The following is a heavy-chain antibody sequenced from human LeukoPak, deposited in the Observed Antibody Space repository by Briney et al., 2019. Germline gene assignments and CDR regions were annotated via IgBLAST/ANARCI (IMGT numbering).Heavy chain of an antibody. CDR3: ATAVGSGSYYFDY. CDR1: GYTHTELS. J-gene: IGHJ4*02. V-gene: IGHV1-24*01. Sequence: GASVKVSCKVSGYTHTELSMHWVRQAPGKGLEWMRGFDPEDGETIYAQKFQGRVTMTEDTSTDTAYMELSSLRSEDTAVYYCATAVGSGSYYFDYWGQGTLVTVSS. D-gene: IGHD3-10*01. CDR2: FDPEDGET.